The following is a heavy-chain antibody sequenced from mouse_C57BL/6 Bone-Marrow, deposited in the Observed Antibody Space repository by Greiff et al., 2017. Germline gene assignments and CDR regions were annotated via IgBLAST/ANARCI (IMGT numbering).Heavy chain of an antibody. CDR2: INPDSSTI. J-gene: IGHJ1*03. Sequence: TASGVDFSRYWMSWVRRAPGKGLEWIGEINPDSSTINYAPSLKDKFIISRDNAKNTLYLQMSKVRSEDTALYYCARRWLLRWYFDVWGTGTTVTVSS. V-gene: IGHV4-1*01. CDR3: ARRWLLRWYFDV. CDR1: GVDFSRYW. D-gene: IGHD2-3*01.